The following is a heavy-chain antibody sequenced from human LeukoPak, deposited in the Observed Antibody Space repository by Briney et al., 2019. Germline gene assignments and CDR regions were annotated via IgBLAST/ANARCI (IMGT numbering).Heavy chain of an antibody. CDR3: ARDHDYGDYGEYGMDV. V-gene: IGHV3-33*01. CDR2: IWYDGSNK. Sequence: PGRSLRLSCAASGFTFSSYGMHWVRQAPGKGLEWVAVIWYDGSNKYYADSVKGRFTISRDNCKNTLYLQMNSLRAEDTAVYYCARDHDYGDYGEYGMDVWGKGTTVTVSS. CDR1: GFTFSSYG. D-gene: IGHD4-17*01. J-gene: IGHJ6*04.